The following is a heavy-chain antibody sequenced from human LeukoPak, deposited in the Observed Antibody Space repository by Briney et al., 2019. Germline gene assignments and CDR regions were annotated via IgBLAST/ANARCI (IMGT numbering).Heavy chain of an antibody. V-gene: IGHV4-61*02. CDR1: GGSISSGSYY. CDR3: ARRRYYDSTGYFE. J-gene: IGHJ1*01. CDR2: IYTSGST. D-gene: IGHD3-22*01. Sequence: PSQTLSLTCTVSGGSISSGSYYWSWIRQPAGKGLEWIGRIYTSGSTNYNPSLKSRVTISVDTSKNQFSLRLRSMTAADTAVFYCARRRYYDSTGYFEWGRGTLVTVSS.